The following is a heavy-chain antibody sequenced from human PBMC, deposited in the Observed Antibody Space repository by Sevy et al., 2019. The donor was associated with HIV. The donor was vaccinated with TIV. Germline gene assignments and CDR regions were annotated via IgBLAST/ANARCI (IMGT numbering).Heavy chain of an antibody. CDR2: TYYRSKWYN. D-gene: IGHD6-19*01. CDR1: GDSVSSNSAA. J-gene: IGHJ4*02. V-gene: IGHV6-1*01. CDR3: ARDRGAVAGRYFDY. Sequence: SQTLSLTFAISGDSVSSNSAAWNWIRQSPSRGLEWLGRTYYRSKWYNDYAVSVTSRITINPDTSKNQFSLQLNSVTPEDTAVYFCARDRGAVAGRYFDYWGQGTLVTVSS.